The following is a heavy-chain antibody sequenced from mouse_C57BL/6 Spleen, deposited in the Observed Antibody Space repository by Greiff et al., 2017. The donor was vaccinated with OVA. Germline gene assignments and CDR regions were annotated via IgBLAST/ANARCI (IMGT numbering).Heavy chain of an antibody. CDR2: IDPETGGT. J-gene: IGHJ4*01. D-gene: IGHD1-1*01. V-gene: IGHV1-15*01. Sequence: QVQLQQSGAELVRPGASVTLSCKASGYTFTDYEMHWVKQTPVHGLEWIGAIDPETGGTAYNQKFKGKAILTADKSSSTAYMELRSLTSEDSAVYDCTRYYGSSYEAMDYWGQGTSVTVSS. CDR1: GYTFTDYE. CDR3: TRYYGSSYEAMDY.